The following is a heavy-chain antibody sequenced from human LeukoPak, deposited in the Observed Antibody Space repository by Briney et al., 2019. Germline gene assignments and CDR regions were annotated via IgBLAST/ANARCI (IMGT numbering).Heavy chain of an antibody. V-gene: IGHV1-8*01. D-gene: IGHD3-10*01. Sequence: GASVKVSCKASGFTFTSYDINWVRQAAGQGLEWMGWMNPNNGNTGYAQKFQGRVTMTRDTTISTAYMGLRSLRSEDTAVYYCVRDGEGVAISVNYWFDPWGQGTLVTVSS. J-gene: IGHJ5*02. CDR2: MNPNNGNT. CDR1: GFTFTSYD. CDR3: VRDGEGVAISVNYWFDP.